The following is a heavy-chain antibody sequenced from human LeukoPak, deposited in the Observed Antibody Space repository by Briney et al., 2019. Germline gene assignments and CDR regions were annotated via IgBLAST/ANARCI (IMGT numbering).Heavy chain of an antibody. J-gene: IGHJ4*02. CDR1: GGSISSSGHY. Sequence: PSEPLSLTCSVSGGSISSSGHYWGWIRQSPEKGLDWIGSIYSNGNTYYNPSVKSRVTISVDTSKNQFSLKLTSVTAAETAVYYCARSATVTTGYFDYWGQGALVTVSS. V-gene: IGHV4-39*07. CDR2: IYSNGNT. D-gene: IGHD4-17*01. CDR3: ARSATVTTGYFDY.